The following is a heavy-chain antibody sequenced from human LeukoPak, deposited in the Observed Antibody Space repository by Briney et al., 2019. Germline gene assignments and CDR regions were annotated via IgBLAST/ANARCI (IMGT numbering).Heavy chain of an antibody. CDR3: ARGSPARFNGLYYYYMDV. V-gene: IGHV1-46*01. Sequence: ASVKVSCKASGYTFTSYGISWVRQAPGQGLEWMGIINPSGGSTSYAQKFQGRVTMTRDMSTSTVYMELSSLRSEDTAVYYCARGSPARFNGLYYYYMDVWGKGTTVTVSS. J-gene: IGHJ6*03. CDR2: INPSGGST. CDR1: GYTFTSYG. D-gene: IGHD1-26*01.